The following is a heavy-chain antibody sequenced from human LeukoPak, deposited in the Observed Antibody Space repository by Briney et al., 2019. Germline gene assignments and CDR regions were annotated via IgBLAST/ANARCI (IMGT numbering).Heavy chain of an antibody. CDR1: VRPISSSAYH. V-gene: IGHV4-39*01. J-gene: IGHJ4*02. CDR3: ARMWFGEVR. Sequence: PSEPLSLTCTVSVRPISSSAYHWGSGRQPPGKGLEWIGSFYYSGRTYCHLELQSRVTISVDTCKNQFCLKLSCVTAADTAVYYCARMWFGEVRWGQGTLVTVSS. CDR2: FYYSGRT. D-gene: IGHD3-10*01.